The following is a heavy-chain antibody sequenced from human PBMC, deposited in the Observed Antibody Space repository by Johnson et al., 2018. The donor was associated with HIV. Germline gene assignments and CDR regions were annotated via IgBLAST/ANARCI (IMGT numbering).Heavy chain of an antibody. V-gene: IGHV3-7*01. CDR1: GFTFSSYW. CDR3: ASISLGAFDI. CDR2: IKQDGSEK. Sequence: VQLVESGGGLVQPGGSLRLSCAASGFTFSSYWMSWVRQAPGKGLEWVANIKQDGSEKYYVDSVKGRFTISRDDAKNSLYLQMNILRAEDTAVYFCASISLGAFDIWGQGTLVTVSS. J-gene: IGHJ3*02.